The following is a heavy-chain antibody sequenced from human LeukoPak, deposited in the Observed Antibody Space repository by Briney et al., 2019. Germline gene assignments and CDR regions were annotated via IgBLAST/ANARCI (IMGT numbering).Heavy chain of an antibody. J-gene: IGHJ6*02. V-gene: IGHV3-21*01. D-gene: IGHD3-10*01. CDR2: ISSSSSYI. CDR3: ARGGILVQGVTILYGMDV. CDR1: GFTFSSYS. Sequence: GGSLRLSCAASGFTFSSYSMNWVRQAPGKGLEWVSSISSSSSYIYYADSVKGRFTISRDNAKNSLYLQMNSLRAEDTAVYYCARGGILVQGVTILYGMDVWGQGTTVTVSS.